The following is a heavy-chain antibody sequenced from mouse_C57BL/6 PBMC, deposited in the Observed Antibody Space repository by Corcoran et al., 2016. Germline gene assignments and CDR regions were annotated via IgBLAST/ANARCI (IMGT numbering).Heavy chain of an antibody. J-gene: IGHJ1*03. D-gene: IGHD1-1*01. V-gene: IGHV9-3*01. CDR3: ASHYYGSSYGSMDV. Sequence: QIQLVQSGPELKKPGETVKISCKASGYTFTTYGMSWVKQAPGKGLKWMGWINTYSGVPTYADDFKGRFAFSLETSASTAYLQINNLKNEDTATYVCASHYYGSSYGSMDVWGTGTTVTVSS. CDR2: INTYSGVP. CDR1: GYTFTTYG.